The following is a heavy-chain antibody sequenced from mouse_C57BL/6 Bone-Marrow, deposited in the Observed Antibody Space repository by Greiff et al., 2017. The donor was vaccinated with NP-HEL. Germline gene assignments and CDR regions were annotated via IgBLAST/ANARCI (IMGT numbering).Heavy chain of an antibody. D-gene: IGHD2-3*01. CDR2: ILPGSGST. CDR3: ASPIYDGYYEGAMDY. Sequence: QVQLQQSGAELMKPGASVKPSCKATGYTFTGYWIEWVKQRPGHGLEWIGEILPGSGSTNYNEKFKGKATFTADTSSNTAYMQLSSLTTEDSAIYYCASPIYDGYYEGAMDYWGQGTSVTVSS. V-gene: IGHV1-9*01. J-gene: IGHJ4*01. CDR1: GYTFTGYW.